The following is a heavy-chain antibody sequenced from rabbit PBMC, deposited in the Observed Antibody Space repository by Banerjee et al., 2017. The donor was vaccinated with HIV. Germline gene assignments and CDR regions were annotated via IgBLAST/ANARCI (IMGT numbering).Heavy chain of an antibody. V-gene: IGHV1S45*01. CDR2: IYTDSSGST. D-gene: IGHD4-1*01. CDR1: GFSFSSSYY. J-gene: IGHJ4*01. Sequence: QEQLVESGGGLVQPEGSLTLTCKASGFSFSSSYYMCWVRQAPGKGLEWIACIYTDSSGSTYYASWAKGRFTISKTSSTTVTLQMTSLTAADTATYFCARDLAGVIGWNFNLWGPGTLVTVS. CDR3: ARDLAGVIGWNFNL.